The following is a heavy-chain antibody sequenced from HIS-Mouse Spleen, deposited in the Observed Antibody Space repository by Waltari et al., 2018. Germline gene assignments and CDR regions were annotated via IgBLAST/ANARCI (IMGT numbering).Heavy chain of an antibody. CDR1: GYTFTSYY. CDR3: ATKFSWGAFDI. Sequence: QVQLVQSGAEVKKPGASVKVSCKASGYTFTSYYMHWVRQAPGQGLEWMGRINPSGGSTSYAQKFQGRVTMTRDTSTSTVYMELSSLRSEDTAVYYCATKFSWGAFDIWGQGTMVTVSS. D-gene: IGHD3-16*01. V-gene: IGHV1-46*03. J-gene: IGHJ3*02. CDR2: INPSGGST.